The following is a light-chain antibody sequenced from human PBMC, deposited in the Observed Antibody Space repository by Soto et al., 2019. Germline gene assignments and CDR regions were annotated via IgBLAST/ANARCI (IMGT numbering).Light chain of an antibody. CDR3: QQYNTYST. CDR1: QGISW. CDR2: EIY. Sequence: DILLTHSPPSVSASVGDRVTITCRASQGISWLAWYQQKPGKSPKLLIYEIYILESGVSSRFSGSGSGTDFTLTINCLQPEDFATYYCQQYNTYSTFGQGTRLEI. V-gene: IGKV1D-16*01. J-gene: IGKJ5*01.